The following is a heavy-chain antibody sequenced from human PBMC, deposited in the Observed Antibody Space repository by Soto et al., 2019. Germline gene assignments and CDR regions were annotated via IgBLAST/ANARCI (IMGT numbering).Heavy chain of an antibody. V-gene: IGHV1-3*01. D-gene: IGHD3-22*01. Sequence: ASVKVSCKASGYTFTGYAMHWVRQAPGQRLEWMGWINAGNGNTKYSQKFQGRVTLTRDTPGNTAYLELNSLISEDTAVYYCATPQDYDDCIDSWGQGTLVTVSS. CDR2: INAGNGNT. CDR1: GYTFTGYA. CDR3: ATPQDYDDCIDS. J-gene: IGHJ4*02.